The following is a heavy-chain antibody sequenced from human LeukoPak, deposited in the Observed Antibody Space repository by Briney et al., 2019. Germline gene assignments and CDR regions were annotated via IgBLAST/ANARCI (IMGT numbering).Heavy chain of an antibody. J-gene: IGHJ5*02. D-gene: IGHD5-18*01. V-gene: IGHV3-23*01. Sequence: GGSLRLSCAASGFTFSSYAMSWVRQAPGKGLEWVSAISGSGGSTYYADSVKGRFTISRDNSKNTLYLQMNSLRAEDTAVYYCAKGGDSYGYPAENWFDPWGQGTLVTVSS. CDR1: GFTFSSYA. CDR2: ISGSGGST. CDR3: AKGGDSYGYPAENWFDP.